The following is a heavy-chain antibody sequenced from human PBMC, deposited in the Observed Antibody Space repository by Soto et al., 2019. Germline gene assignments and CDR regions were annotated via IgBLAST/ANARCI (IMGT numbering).Heavy chain of an antibody. CDR1: GFTFSGSA. CDR3: TSLEGSSSWSWGGDWYFDL. D-gene: IGHD6-13*01. Sequence: EVQLVESGGGLVQPGGSLKLSCAASGFTFSGSAMHWVRQASGKGLEWVGRIRSKANSYATAYAASVKGRFTISRDDSKNTAYLQMNSLKTEDTAVYYCTSLEGSSSWSWGGDWYFDLWGRGTLVTVSS. V-gene: IGHV3-73*02. J-gene: IGHJ2*01. CDR2: IRSKANSYAT.